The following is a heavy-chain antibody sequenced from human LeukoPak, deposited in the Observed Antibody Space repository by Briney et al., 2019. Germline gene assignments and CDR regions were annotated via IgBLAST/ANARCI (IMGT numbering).Heavy chain of an antibody. CDR2: INPSGGST. D-gene: IGHD2-2*01. V-gene: IGHV1-46*01. CDR1: GYTFTSYY. Sequence: ASVKVSCKASGYTFTSYYMHWVRQAPGQGLEWMGIINPSGGSTSYAQKFQGRVTMTRDTSTSTVYMELSSLRSDDTAVYYCARGRPLIPAAPTGGWFDPWGQGTLVTVSP. CDR3: ARGRPLIPAAPTGGWFDP. J-gene: IGHJ5*02.